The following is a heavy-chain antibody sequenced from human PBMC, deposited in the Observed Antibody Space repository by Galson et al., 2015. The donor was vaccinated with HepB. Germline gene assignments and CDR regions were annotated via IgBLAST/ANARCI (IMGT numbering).Heavy chain of an antibody. J-gene: IGHJ3*02. V-gene: IGHV3-23*01. CDR3: AKSPSRSWSEFDI. CDR1: GFTVRSYA. D-gene: IGHD6-13*01. CDR2: ISESGATT. Sequence: SLRLPCAAPGFTVRSYAMKWGRQGPGKRLEWVSRISESGATTHYADSVKGRFPISRDNSKNTLYLQMNSLRAEDSALYYCAKSPSRSWSEFDIWGQGTMVIVSS.